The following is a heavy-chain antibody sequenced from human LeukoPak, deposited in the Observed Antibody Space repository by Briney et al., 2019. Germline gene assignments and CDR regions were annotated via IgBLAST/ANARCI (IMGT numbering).Heavy chain of an antibody. D-gene: IGHD3-10*01. J-gene: IGHJ4*02. CDR2: IYYSGST. Sequence: SETLSLTCTVSGGSISSYYWSWIRQPPGKGLEWIGYIYYSGSTNYNPSLKSRVTISVDTSKNQFSLKLSSVTAADTAVYYCARGRNYYGSGSLVDYWGQGTLVTVSS. CDR3: ARGRNYYGSGSLVDY. CDR1: GGSISSYY. V-gene: IGHV4-59*12.